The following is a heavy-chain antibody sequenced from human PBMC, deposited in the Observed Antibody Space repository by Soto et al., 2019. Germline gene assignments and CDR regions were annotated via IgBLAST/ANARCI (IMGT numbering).Heavy chain of an antibody. Sequence: ASVKVSCKASGYTFTSYAMHWVRQAPGQRLEWMGWINAGNGNTKYSQKFQGRVTITRDTSASTAYMELSSLRSEDTAVYYCASHPYYYDSSGYYYESDYYYGMAVWGQGTTVTVSS. CDR3: ASHPYYYDSSGYYYESDYYYGMAV. V-gene: IGHV1-3*01. CDR1: GYTFTSYA. J-gene: IGHJ6*02. CDR2: INAGNGNT. D-gene: IGHD3-22*01.